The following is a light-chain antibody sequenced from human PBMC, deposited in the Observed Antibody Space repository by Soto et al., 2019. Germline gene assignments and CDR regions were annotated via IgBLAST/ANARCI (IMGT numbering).Light chain of an antibody. CDR1: SSDIGAYNY. CDR3: SSYTTSSTQV. V-gene: IGLV2-14*01. CDR2: DVS. Sequence: QSALTQPASVSGSPGQSITISCTGTSSDIGAYNYVSWYQQYPDKAPKLMIYDVSNRPSGVSNRFSGSKSGDTASLTISGLQAEDEADYYCSSYTTSSTQVFGGGTQLTVL. J-gene: IGLJ2*01.